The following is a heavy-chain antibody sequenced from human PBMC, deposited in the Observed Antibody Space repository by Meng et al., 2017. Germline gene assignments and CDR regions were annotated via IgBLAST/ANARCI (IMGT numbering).Heavy chain of an antibody. V-gene: IGHV3-43*01. CDR1: GFIFSSYN. CDR3: AKDSVPVAGTLYAPLNY. D-gene: IGHD6-19*01. CDR2: ISWDGGST. Sequence: GESLKISCTASGFIFSSYNINWVRQAPGKGLEWVSLISWDGGSTYYADSVKGRFTISRDNSKNSLYLQMNSLRTEDTALYYCAKDSVPVAGTLYAPLNYWGQGTLVTVSS. J-gene: IGHJ4*02.